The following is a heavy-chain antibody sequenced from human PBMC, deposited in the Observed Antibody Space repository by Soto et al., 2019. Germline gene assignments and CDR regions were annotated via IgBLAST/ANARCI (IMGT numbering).Heavy chain of an antibody. CDR3: AKEVV. Sequence: QVQLGESGGGVVQPGRSLRLSCAASGFTFSSYGMHWVRQAPGKGVEWVAVISYDGSNKYYADSVKGRFTISRDNSKNTLYLQMNNLIADVTAGYYCAKEVVWGQGTLVTVSS. V-gene: IGHV3-30*18. CDR2: ISYDGSNK. J-gene: IGHJ4*02. CDR1: GFTFSSYG.